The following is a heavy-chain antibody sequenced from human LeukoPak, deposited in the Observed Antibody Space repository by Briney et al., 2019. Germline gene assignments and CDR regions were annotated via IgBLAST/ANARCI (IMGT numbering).Heavy chain of an antibody. J-gene: IGHJ4*02. CDR1: GGSFSGYY. CDR2: INHSGST. Sequence: SETLSLTCAVYGGSFSGYYWSWIRQPPGKGLEWIGEINHSGSTNHNPSLKSRVTISVDTSKNQFSLKLSSVTAADTAVYYCVSMYSSGWYNGYDYWGQGTLVTVSS. V-gene: IGHV4-34*01. CDR3: VSMYSSGWYNGYDY. D-gene: IGHD6-19*01.